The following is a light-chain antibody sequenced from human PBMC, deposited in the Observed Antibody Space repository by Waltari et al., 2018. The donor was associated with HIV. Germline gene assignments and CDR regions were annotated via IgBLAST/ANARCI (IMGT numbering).Light chain of an antibody. V-gene: IGLV2-14*01. CDR1: SSYVGGYNY. CDR3: SSYTSSSLVV. CDR2: EVS. Sequence: QSALTQPASVSGSPGQSITISCTGTSSYVGGYNYVPWYQPHPGKAPKLMIYEVSNRPSGVSNRFSGSKSGNTASLTISGLQAEDEADYYCSSYTSSSLVVFGGGTKLTVL. J-gene: IGLJ2*01.